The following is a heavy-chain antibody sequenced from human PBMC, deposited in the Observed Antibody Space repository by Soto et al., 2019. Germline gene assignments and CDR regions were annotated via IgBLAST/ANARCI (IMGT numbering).Heavy chain of an antibody. D-gene: IGHD6-13*01. CDR2: IDWDDDK. CDR1: GFSLSTSGMR. Sequence: SGPTLVNPTQTLTLTCTFSGFSLSTSGMRVSWIRQPPGQALEWLARIDWDDDKYYSTPLKTRLTISKDTSKYQVVLTMTNMDPVDTATYYCARSMPAAGTFDYWGQGTLVTVSS. V-gene: IGHV2-70*04. CDR3: ARSMPAAGTFDY. J-gene: IGHJ4*02.